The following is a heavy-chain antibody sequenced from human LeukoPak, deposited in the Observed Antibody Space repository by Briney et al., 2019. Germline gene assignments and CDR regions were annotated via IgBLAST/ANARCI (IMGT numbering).Heavy chain of an antibody. CDR2: IFYSGGT. Sequence: SETLSLTCSVSGGSITSYYWSWVRQPPGKGLEWIGYIFYSGGTNYNPSLKSRVTISVDTSKNEFSLKLRSVTAADTAVYYCARAVPNYYGTGSPFPLFDYWGPGTLVTVS. V-gene: IGHV4-59*01. J-gene: IGHJ4*02. CDR1: GGSITSYY. D-gene: IGHD3-10*01. CDR3: ARAVPNYYGTGSPFPLFDY.